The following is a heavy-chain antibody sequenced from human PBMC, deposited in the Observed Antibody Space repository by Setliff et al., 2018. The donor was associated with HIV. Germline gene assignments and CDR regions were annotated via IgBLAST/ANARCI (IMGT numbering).Heavy chain of an antibody. CDR2: IYYSGST. V-gene: IGHV4-39*01. CDR3: ARHRDPPGSRWIYYYYYMDL. J-gene: IGHJ6*03. Sequence: PSETLSLTCTVSGGSISSSSYYWDWIRQPPGKGLEWIGSIYYSGSTSYNPSLSSRLTISVDTSKNQVSLRLSSVTVADTGVYYCARHRDPPGSRWIYYYYYMDLWGEGTTVTVSS. CDR1: GGSISSSSYY. D-gene: IGHD6-13*01.